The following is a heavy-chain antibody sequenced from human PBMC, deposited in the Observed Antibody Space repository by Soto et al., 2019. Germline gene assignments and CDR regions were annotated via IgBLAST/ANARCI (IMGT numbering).Heavy chain of an antibody. CDR1: GFTVSSNY. CDR2: IYSGGST. J-gene: IGHJ2*01. CDR3: ARDPGYWYFDL. V-gene: IGHV3-53*01. Sequence: VGSLRLSCAASGFTVSSNYMSWVRQAPGKGLEWVSVIYSGGSTYYADSVKGRFTISRDNSKNTLYLQMNSLRAEDTAVYYCARDPGYWYFDLWGRGTLVTVSS.